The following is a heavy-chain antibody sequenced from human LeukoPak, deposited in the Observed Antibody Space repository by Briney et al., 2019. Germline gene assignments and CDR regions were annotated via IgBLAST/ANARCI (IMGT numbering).Heavy chain of an antibody. Sequence: GASVKVSCKASGGTFSSYAISWVRQAPGQGLEWMGRIIPIFGTANYAQKSQGRVTITADKSTSTAYMELSSLRSEDTAVYYCASDSTMVRGVIIYFDYWGQGTLVTVSS. V-gene: IGHV1-69*06. CDR1: GGTFSSYA. J-gene: IGHJ4*02. CDR2: IIPIFGTA. CDR3: ASDSTMVRGVIIYFDY. D-gene: IGHD3-10*01.